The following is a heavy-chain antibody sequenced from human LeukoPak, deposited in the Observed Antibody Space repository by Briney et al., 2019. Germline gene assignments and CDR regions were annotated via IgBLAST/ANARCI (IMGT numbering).Heavy chain of an antibody. CDR1: GGSISSGSYY. Sequence: PSQTLSLTCTVSGGSISSGSYYWSWIRQPAGKGLEWIGRIYSSGSTNYNPSLKSRLTISVDTSKTQFSLKLSSVTAADTAVHYCATRGATAGAFDIWGQGTMVTVSS. CDR3: ATRGATAGAFDI. J-gene: IGHJ3*02. V-gene: IGHV4-61*02. CDR2: IYSSGST. D-gene: IGHD4/OR15-4a*01.